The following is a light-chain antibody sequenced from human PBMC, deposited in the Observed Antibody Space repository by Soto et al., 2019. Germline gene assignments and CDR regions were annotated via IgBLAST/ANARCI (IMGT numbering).Light chain of an antibody. V-gene: IGKV1-33*01. CDR2: AAS. CDR3: QQHDTHPTMT. J-gene: IGKJ5*01. CDR1: QDIDNY. Sequence: IQVTQSPSSLSASVGESVTITCRASQDIDNYLNWYQHRPGEAPKLLIYAASYLETGVSTRFSGSGSGTDFSFTITNLRPEDSGTYYCQQHDTHPTMTFGQGTRLEI.